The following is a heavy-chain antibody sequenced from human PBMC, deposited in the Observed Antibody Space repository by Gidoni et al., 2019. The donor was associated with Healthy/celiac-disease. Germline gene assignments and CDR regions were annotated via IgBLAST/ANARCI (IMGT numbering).Heavy chain of an antibody. Sequence: QVQLVQSGAEVKKPGSSVKVSCKASGGHFSSYAISWVRQAPGQGLEWTGGIITIFGTANYAQKFQGRVTITADESTSTAYMELSSLRSEDTAVYYCARGGEYSSSSPYDYWGQGTLVTVSS. V-gene: IGHV1-69*01. CDR2: IITIFGTA. J-gene: IGHJ4*02. D-gene: IGHD6-6*01. CDR3: ARGGEYSSSSPYDY. CDR1: GGHFSSYA.